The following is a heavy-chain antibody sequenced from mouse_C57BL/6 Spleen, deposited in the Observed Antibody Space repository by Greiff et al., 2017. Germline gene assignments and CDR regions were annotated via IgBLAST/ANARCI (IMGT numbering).Heavy chain of an antibody. V-gene: IGHV1-69*01. J-gene: IGHJ2*01. CDR1: GYTFTSYW. CDR2: IDPSDSYT. CDR3: ARWGYYGSSYYFDY. D-gene: IGHD1-1*01. Sequence: QVQLQQPGAELVMPGASVKLSCKASGYTFTSYWMHWVKQRPGQGLEWIGEIDPSDSYTNYNQKFKGKSTLTVDKSSSTAYRQLSSLTSEDSAVYYCARWGYYGSSYYFDYWGQGTTLTVSS.